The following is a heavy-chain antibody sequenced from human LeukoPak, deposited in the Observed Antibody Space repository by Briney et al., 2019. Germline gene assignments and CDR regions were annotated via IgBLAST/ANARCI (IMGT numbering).Heavy chain of an antibody. CDR3: AHSGIVVVPAAIYLNWFDS. J-gene: IGHJ5*01. V-gene: IGHV2-5*01. CDR1: GFSLSTSGVG. D-gene: IGHD2-2*02. Sequence: KSGPTLVKRTQTLTLTCTFSGFSLSTSGVGVGWIRQPPGKALEWLALIYWNDDKRYSPSLKSRLTITKDTSKNQVVLTMTNMDPVDTATYYCAHSGIVVVPAAIYLNWFDSWGQGTLVTVSS. CDR2: IYWNDDK.